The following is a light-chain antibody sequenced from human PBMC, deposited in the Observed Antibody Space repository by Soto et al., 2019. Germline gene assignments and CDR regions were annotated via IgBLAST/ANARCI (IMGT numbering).Light chain of an antibody. V-gene: IGLV2-8*01. CDR2: EVT. J-gene: IGLJ2*01. CDR1: SSDVGYYNY. Sequence: QSALTQPPSASGSPGLSVTISCTGTSSDVGYYNYVSWYQQHPGKAPKLMIYEVTKRPSGVPDRFSGSKSGNTASLTVSGLQAEDEADYYCCSYAGSNNFVLFGGGTKLTVL. CDR3: CSYAGSNNFVL.